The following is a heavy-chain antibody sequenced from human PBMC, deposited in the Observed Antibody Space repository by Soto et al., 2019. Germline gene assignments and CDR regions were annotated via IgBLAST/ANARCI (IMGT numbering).Heavy chain of an antibody. J-gene: IGHJ6*02. CDR2: ISSSSSTI. D-gene: IGHD3-10*01. CDR3: ARDHPDYGSGRDYYYYGMDV. V-gene: IGHV3-48*02. Sequence: GGSLRLSCAASGFTFSSYSMNWVRQAPGKGLEWVSYISSSSSTIYYADSVKGRFTISRDNAKNSLYLQMNSLRDEDTAVYYRARDHPDYGSGRDYYYYGMDVWGQGTTVTVSS. CDR1: GFTFSSYS.